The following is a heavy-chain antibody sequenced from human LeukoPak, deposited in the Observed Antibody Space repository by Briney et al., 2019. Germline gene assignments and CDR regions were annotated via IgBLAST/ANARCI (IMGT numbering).Heavy chain of an antibody. CDR1: GGSISSYY. Sequence: SETLSLTCTVSGGSISSYYWSWIRQPAGKGLEWIGRIYTSGSTNYNPSLKSRVTMSVDTSKNQFSLKLSSVTAADTAVYYCARGTLLWFGELFDSYLFGYWGQGTLVTVSS. J-gene: IGHJ4*02. CDR3: ARGTLLWFGELFDSYLFGY. D-gene: IGHD3-10*01. V-gene: IGHV4-4*07. CDR2: IYTSGST.